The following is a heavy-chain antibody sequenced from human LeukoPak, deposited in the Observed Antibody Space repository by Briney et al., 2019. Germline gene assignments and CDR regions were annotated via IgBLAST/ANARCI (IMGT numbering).Heavy chain of an antibody. V-gene: IGHV1-69*13. D-gene: IGHD6-13*01. CDR2: IISIFGTA. J-gene: IGHJ5*02. CDR1: GGTFSSYA. CDR3: AREGGGSSWYPRWFDP. Sequence: SVKVSCKASGGTFSSYAISWVRQAPGQGLEWMGVIISIFGTANYAQKFQGRVTITADESTNTAYMELSSLRSEDTAVYYCAREGGGSSWYPRWFDPWGQGTLVTVSS.